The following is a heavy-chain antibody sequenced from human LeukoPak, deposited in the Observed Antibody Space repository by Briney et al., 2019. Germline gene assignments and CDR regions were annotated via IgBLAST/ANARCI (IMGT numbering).Heavy chain of an antibody. CDR1: GGSLCSYY. D-gene: IGHD4-17*01. V-gene: IGHV4-4*07. Sequence: SETLSLTCTVSGGSLCSYYWSWIRQPAGKGLEWIGRIYSSGSTNYNPSLKSRVTMSVDTSKNQFSLNLSSVTVADTAVYYCVREGRYGDYEGYWGQGTLVTVSS. CDR2: IYSSGST. J-gene: IGHJ4*02. CDR3: VREGRYGDYEGY.